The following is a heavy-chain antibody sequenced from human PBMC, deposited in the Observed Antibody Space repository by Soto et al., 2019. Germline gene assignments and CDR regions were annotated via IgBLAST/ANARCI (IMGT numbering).Heavy chain of an antibody. V-gene: IGHV5-51*01. CDR3: ARQGGGFFGVVSAPWGGSFCMDV. CDR2: NNPTNSDI. CDR1: GYSFASYW. Sequence: GESLKITCKGLGYSFASYWVGWVRPVPGKGLEWMGINNPTNSDIRYSPAFKGKVTISADTSIITAYLQWTSLKASDTAMYYCARQGGGFFGVVSAPWGGSFCMDVWGLGTTVTVSS. D-gene: IGHD3-3*01. J-gene: IGHJ6*02.